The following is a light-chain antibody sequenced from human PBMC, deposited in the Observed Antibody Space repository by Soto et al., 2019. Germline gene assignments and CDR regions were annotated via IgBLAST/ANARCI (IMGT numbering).Light chain of an antibody. CDR1: SSDVGGYNY. V-gene: IGLV2-8*01. CDR2: EVS. Sequence: QSALTQPPSASGFPGQSVTISCTGTSSDVGGYNYVSWYQQHPGKAPKLMIYEVSKRPSGVPDRFSGSKSGNTASLTVSGLQAEDEADYYCSSYAGYTTVVFGGGTKLTVL. CDR3: SSYAGYTTVV. J-gene: IGLJ2*01.